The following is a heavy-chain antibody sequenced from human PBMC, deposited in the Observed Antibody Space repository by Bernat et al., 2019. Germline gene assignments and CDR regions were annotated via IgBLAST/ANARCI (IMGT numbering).Heavy chain of an antibody. CDR2: ISYDGNNK. CDR1: GFTFSSYG. V-gene: IGHV3-30*18. CDR3: AKPRGYCSSISCKEYGMDV. Sequence: QVQLVESGGGVVQPGRSLRLSCAASGFTFSSYGIYWVRQTPGKGLEWVAVISYDGNNKYYADSVKGRFTISRDNSKNTLYLQMNSLRAEDTAVYYCAKPRGYCSSISCKEYGMDVWGQGTTVTVSS. D-gene: IGHD2-2*01. J-gene: IGHJ6*02.